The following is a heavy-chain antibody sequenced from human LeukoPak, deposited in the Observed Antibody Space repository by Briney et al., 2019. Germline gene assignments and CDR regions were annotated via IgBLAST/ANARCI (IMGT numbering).Heavy chain of an antibody. J-gene: IGHJ4*02. CDR3: ARNIAAAGDFYFDY. D-gene: IGHD6-13*01. CDR2: IYYSGST. CDR1: GGSFSGYY. V-gene: IGHV4-34*01. Sequence: SETLSLTCAVYGGSFSGYYWSWIRQPPGKGLEWIGSIYYSGSTYYNPSLKSRVTISVDTSKNQFSLKLSSVTAADTAVYYCARNIAAAGDFYFDYWGQGTLVTVSS.